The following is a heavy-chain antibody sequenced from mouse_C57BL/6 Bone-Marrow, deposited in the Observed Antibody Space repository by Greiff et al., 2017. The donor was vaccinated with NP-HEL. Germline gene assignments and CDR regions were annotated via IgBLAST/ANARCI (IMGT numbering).Heavy chain of an antibody. J-gene: IGHJ3*01. D-gene: IGHD2-3*01. CDR1: GYAFSSSW. Sequence: QVQLQQSGPELVKPGASVKISCKASGYAFSSSWMNWVKQRPGKGLEWIGRIYPGDGDTNYNGKFKGKATLTADKSSSTAYMQLSSLTSEDSAVYFGARDGYYAWFAYWGQGTLVTVSA. CDR2: IYPGDGDT. CDR3: ARDGYYAWFAY. V-gene: IGHV1-82*01.